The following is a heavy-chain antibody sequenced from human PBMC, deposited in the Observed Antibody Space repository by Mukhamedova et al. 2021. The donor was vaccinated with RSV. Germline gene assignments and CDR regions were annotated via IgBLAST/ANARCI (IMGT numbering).Heavy chain of an antibody. V-gene: IGHV4-38-2*01. CDR3: ARFGRKWELPDYYFDY. Sequence: WGGLEWIGSIYHSGSTYYNPSLKSRVTISVDTSKNQFSLKLSSVTAADTAVYYCARFGRKWELPDYYFDYWGQGTLVTVSS. D-gene: IGHD1-26*01. J-gene: IGHJ4*02. CDR2: IYHSGST.